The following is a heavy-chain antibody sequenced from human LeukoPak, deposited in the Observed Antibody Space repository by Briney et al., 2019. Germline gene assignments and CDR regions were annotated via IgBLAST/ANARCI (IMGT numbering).Heavy chain of an antibody. CDR3: ARYAQQLAEDAFDI. J-gene: IGHJ3*02. CDR2: ISAYNGNT. CDR1: GYTFTSYG. Sequence: ASVKVSCKASGYTFTSYGISWVRQAPGQGLEWMGWISAYNGNTNYAQKLQGRVTMTTDTSTSTAYMELRSLRSDDTAVYYCARYAQQLAEDAFDIWGQGTMVTVSS. V-gene: IGHV1-18*01. D-gene: IGHD6-6*01.